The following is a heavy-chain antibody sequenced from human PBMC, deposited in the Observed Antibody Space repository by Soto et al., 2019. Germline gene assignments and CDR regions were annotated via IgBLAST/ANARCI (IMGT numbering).Heavy chain of an antibody. J-gene: IGHJ6*02. CDR3: AKAEAAPYYYGMDV. CDR1: GFTFSSYG. Sequence: GGSLRLSCAASGFTFSSYGMHWVRQAPGKGLEWVAVISYDGSNKYYADSVKGRFTISRDNSKNTLYLQMNSLRAEDTAVYYCAKAEAAPYYYGMDVWGQGTTVTVSS. CDR2: ISYDGSNK. V-gene: IGHV3-30*18. D-gene: IGHD6-25*01.